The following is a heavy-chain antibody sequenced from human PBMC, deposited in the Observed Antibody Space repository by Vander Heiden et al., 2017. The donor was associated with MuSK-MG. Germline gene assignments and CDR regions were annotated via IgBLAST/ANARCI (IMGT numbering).Heavy chain of an antibody. D-gene: IGHD4-17*01. J-gene: IGHJ5*02. CDR3: ARDAINTWDYGDYSGWFDP. Sequence: QVQLVESGGGVVQPGRSLRRSCSASAFSLDSHGLHWVRQAPGKGLEWVAVIGYDGSNKYYADSVKGRFTISRDNSKNTLYLQMNSLRAEDTAVYYCARDAINTWDYGDYSGWFDPWGQGTLVTVSS. CDR2: IGYDGSNK. CDR1: AFSLDSHG. V-gene: IGHV3-33*01.